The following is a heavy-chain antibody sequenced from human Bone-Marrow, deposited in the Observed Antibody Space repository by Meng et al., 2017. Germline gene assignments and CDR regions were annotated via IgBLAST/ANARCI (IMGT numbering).Heavy chain of an antibody. D-gene: IGHD3-10*01. J-gene: IGHJ6*02. CDR2: ISSSGSTI. CDR3: ARDYFLIGELFLGRYYYYGMDV. V-gene: IGHV3-48*03. CDR1: GFTFSSYE. Sequence: GESLKISCAASGFTFSSYEMNWVRQAPGKGLEWVSYISSSGSTIYYADSVKGRFTISRDNAKNSLYLQMNSLRAEDTAVYYCARDYFLIGELFLGRYYYYGMDVWGQGTTVTVSS.